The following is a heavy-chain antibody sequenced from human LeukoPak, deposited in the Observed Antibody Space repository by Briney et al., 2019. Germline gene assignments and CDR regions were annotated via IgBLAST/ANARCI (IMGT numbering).Heavy chain of an antibody. V-gene: IGHV4-30-4*07. CDR3: AREGYNGNFDY. D-gene: IGHD5-12*01. CDR2: IYYSGST. Sequence: PSETLSLTCAVSGGSISSGAYSWSWIRQPPGKGLEWIGYIYYSGSTYYNPSLKSRVIISVDTSKNQFSLNLSSVTAADTAIYYCAREGYNGNFDYWGQGTLVTVSS. J-gene: IGHJ4*02. CDR1: GGSISSGAYS.